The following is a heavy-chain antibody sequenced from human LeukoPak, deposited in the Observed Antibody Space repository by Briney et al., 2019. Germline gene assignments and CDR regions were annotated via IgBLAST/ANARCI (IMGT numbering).Heavy chain of an antibody. CDR1: GFTFSSYW. J-gene: IGHJ3*02. D-gene: IGHD6-13*01. Sequence: GGSLRLSCAASGFTFSSYWMSWVRQAPGKGLEWVANIKQDGSEKYYVDSVKGRFTISRDNAKNSLYLQMNSLRAEDMALYYCVKDRGSSWYGDAFDIWGQGTMVTVSS. V-gene: IGHV3-7*03. CDR2: IKQDGSEK. CDR3: VKDRGSSWYGDAFDI.